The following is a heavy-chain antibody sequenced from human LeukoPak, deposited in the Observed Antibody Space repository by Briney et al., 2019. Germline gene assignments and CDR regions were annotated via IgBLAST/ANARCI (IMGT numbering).Heavy chain of an antibody. V-gene: IGHV3-21*01. Sequence: GGSLRLSCAASGFTFSSYSMNWGRQAPGKGLEWVSSISSSSSYIYYADSVKGRFTISRDNAKNSLYLKMNSLRAEDTAVYYCARDQLKRYSSGWYWWGQGTLVTVSS. CDR2: ISSSSSYI. J-gene: IGHJ4*02. CDR1: GFTFSSYS. D-gene: IGHD6-19*01. CDR3: ARDQLKRYSSGWYW.